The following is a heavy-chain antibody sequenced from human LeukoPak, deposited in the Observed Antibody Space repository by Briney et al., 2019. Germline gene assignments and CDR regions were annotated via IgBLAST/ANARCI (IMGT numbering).Heavy chain of an antibody. V-gene: IGHV4-39*07. J-gene: IGHJ6*03. D-gene: IGHD1-1*01. CDR3: ARDRGERYYYYYMDV. Sequence: SETLSLTCTVSGGSISSSSYYWGWIRQPPGKGLEWIGSIYYSGSTYYNPSLKSRVTMSVDTSKNQFSLKLNSVTVADTAVYYCARDRGERYYYYYMDVWGKGTTVTVSS. CDR1: GGSISSSSYY. CDR2: IYYSGST.